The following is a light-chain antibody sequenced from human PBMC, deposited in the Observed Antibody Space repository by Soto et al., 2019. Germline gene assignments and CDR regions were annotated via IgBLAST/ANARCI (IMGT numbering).Light chain of an antibody. Sequence: VVLTQSPATLSLSPGESATLSCRASQSVSTYLAWLQQKPGQAPRLLIYDASNRATGIPARFSGSGSGTDFTLTISSLEPEDFAVYYCQQRANWVTFGQGTRLEIK. CDR3: QQRANWVT. J-gene: IGKJ5*01. CDR2: DAS. V-gene: IGKV3-11*01. CDR1: QSVSTY.